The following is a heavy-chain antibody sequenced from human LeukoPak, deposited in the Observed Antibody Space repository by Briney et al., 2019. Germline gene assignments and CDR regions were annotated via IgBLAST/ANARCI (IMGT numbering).Heavy chain of an antibody. CDR2: IYSGGST. Sequence: GGSLRLSCAASGFTFSSCAMSWVRQAPGKGLEWVSVIYSGGSTYYADSVKGRFTISRDNSKNTLYLQMNSLRAEDTAVYYCAREGLVYYYGSGSTNFDAFDIWGQGTMVTVSS. D-gene: IGHD3-10*01. CDR1: GFTFSSCA. CDR3: AREGLVYYYGSGSTNFDAFDI. V-gene: IGHV3-66*01. J-gene: IGHJ3*02.